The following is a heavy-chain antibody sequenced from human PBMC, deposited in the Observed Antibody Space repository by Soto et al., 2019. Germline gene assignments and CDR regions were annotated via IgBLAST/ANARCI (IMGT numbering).Heavy chain of an antibody. D-gene: IGHD3-3*01. CDR3: ARAHDFWGGRQQPIDS. CDR2: IYYSGST. Sequence: SETLSLTSTVTGDSISSRSYYWGWIRQPPGKGLEWIGSIYYSGSTYNNPSLRSRVSMSIDTSKDQFSLKLSSVTAADTAVYYCARAHDFWGGRQQPIDSWGQGTLVTVSS. V-gene: IGHV4-39*01. J-gene: IGHJ4*02. CDR1: GDSISSRSYY.